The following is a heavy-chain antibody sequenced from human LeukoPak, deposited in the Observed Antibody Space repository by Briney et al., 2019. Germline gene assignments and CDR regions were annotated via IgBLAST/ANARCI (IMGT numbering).Heavy chain of an antibody. V-gene: IGHV3-66*01. CDR2: IYSGGSA. J-gene: IGHJ4*02. CDR1: GFTFSSYA. CDR3: ARDRRAGRLFDY. Sequence: PGGSLRLSCAASGFTFSSYAMSWVRQAPGKGLEWVSVIYSGGSAYYADSVKGRFTISRDNSKNTLYLQMNSLTAEDTAVYYCARDRRAGRLFDYWGQGTLVTVSS. D-gene: IGHD3-10*01.